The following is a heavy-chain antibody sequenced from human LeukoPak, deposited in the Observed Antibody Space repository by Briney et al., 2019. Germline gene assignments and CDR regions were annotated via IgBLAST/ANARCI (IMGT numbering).Heavy chain of an antibody. CDR3: ARGYSGYASDAFDI. CDR2: INHSGST. J-gene: IGHJ3*02. Sequence: SETLSLTCAVYGGSFSGYYWSWIRQPPGKGLEWIGEINHSGSTNYNPSLKSRVTISVDRSKNQFSLKLSSVTAADTAVYYCARGYSGYASDAFDIWGQGTMVTVSS. D-gene: IGHD5-12*01. CDR1: GGSFSGYY. V-gene: IGHV4-34*01.